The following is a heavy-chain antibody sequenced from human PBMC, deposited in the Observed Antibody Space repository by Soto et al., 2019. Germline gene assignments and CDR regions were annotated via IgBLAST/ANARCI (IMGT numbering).Heavy chain of an antibody. V-gene: IGHV4-34*01. CDR2: INHSGST. CDR3: SRQGDSSGYPSDY. CDR1: GGSFSGYY. D-gene: IGHD3-22*01. Sequence: QVQLQQWGAGLLKPSETLSLTCAVYGGSFSGYYWSWIRQPPGKGLEWIGEINHSGSTNYNPSLKSRVTISVDTSKNQFSLKLSSVPAADTAVYYCSRQGDSSGYPSDYWGQGTLVTVSS. J-gene: IGHJ4*02.